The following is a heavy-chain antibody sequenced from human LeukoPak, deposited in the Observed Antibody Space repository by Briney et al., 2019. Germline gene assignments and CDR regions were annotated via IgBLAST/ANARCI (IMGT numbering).Heavy chain of an antibody. CDR1: GFPFSSYA. CDR3: AKTKGYSYGYYFDY. CDR2: MSYDGFNK. V-gene: IGHV3-30*18. D-gene: IGHD5-18*01. Sequence: GGSLRLSCAASGFPFSSYAMHWVRQSLGKGLEWVAVMSYDGFNKYYADSVKGRFTISRDNSKNTLYLQMNSLRAEDTAVYYCAKTKGYSYGYYFDYWGQGTLVTVSS. J-gene: IGHJ4*02.